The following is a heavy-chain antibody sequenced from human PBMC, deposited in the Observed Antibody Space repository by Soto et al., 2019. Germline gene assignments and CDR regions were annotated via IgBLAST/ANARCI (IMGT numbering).Heavy chain of an antibody. V-gene: IGHV3-23*01. CDR2: ISGSGART. CDR3: AKEYCASTRCNFDH. Sequence: EVQLLESGGGLGQPGGSLRLSCAASGFTFSNYAMSWVRQAPGKGLEWVSAISGSGARTYYADSVKGRFTISSDNSKNTLYLQMNSLRAEDTAVYYCAKEYCASTRCNFDHWGQGTLVTVSS. CDR1: GFTFSNYA. D-gene: IGHD2-2*01. J-gene: IGHJ4*02.